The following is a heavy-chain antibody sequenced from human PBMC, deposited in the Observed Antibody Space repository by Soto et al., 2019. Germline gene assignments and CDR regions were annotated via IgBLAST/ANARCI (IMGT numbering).Heavy chain of an antibody. CDR2: ISYGGST. CDR3: ARHARFCRSSSCYSGAFDI. CDR1: GGSIISSSYY. V-gene: IGHV4-39*01. Sequence: QLQLRESGPGLVKPSETLSLTCTVSGGSIISSSYYCAWLRQPPGKGLEWIGTISYGGSTSYNPSLKSRVTISVDRSIDQFILRLTSVSAGDSYGYYCARHARFCRSSSCYSGAFDIWGHGSMVPGSS. D-gene: IGHD2-2*02. J-gene: IGHJ3*02.